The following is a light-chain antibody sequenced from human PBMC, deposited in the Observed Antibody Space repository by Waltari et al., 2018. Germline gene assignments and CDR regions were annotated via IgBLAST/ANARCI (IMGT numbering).Light chain of an antibody. J-gene: IGKJ1*01. CDR1: QRLLTWNGNNY. CDR3: MQSLQALWT. Sequence: DIVVTQSPLSLPVPLGEPASIPCRSSQRLLTWNGNNYLDWYMQKPGQSPQLLIYLGSNRAAGVPDRFSGSGSGTDFTLRISRVEAEDVGVYYCMQSLQALWTFGPGTKLEI. V-gene: IGKV2-28*01. CDR2: LGS.